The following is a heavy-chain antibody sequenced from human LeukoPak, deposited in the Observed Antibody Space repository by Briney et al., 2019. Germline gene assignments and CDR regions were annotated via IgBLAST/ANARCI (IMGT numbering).Heavy chain of an antibody. CDR1: GGSISSYY. Sequence: SETLSLTCTVSGGSISSYYWSWIRQPAGKGLEWIGRIYTSGSTNYNPSLKSRVTISVDTSKNQFSLKLSSVTAADTAVYYCARDRWRTKPQVTDYVSDYWGQGTLVTVSS. CDR3: ARDRWRTKPQVTDYVSDY. V-gene: IGHV4-4*07. J-gene: IGHJ4*02. D-gene: IGHD3-16*01. CDR2: IYTSGST.